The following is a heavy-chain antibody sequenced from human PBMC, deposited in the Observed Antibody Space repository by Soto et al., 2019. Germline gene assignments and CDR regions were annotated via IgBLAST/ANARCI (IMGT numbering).Heavy chain of an antibody. Sequence: EVQLLESGGGLVQPGGSLRLSCAASGFTFSSYAMSWVRQAPGKGLEWVSAISGSGGSTYYADSVKGRFTISRDNSKNTVYLQMNSLRAEDTAVYYCAREGTLGYCSSTSCYFDYYYGMDVWGQGTTVTVAS. CDR3: AREGTLGYCSSTSCYFDYYYGMDV. D-gene: IGHD2-2*01. J-gene: IGHJ6*02. V-gene: IGHV3-23*01. CDR2: ISGSGGST. CDR1: GFTFSSYA.